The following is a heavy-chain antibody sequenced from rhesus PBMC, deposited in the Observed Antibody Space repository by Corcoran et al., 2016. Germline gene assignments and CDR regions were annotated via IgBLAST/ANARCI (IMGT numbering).Heavy chain of an antibody. CDR3: ARGYGLDS. V-gene: IGHV4-165*01. CDR2: IDGSSGST. J-gene: IGHJ6*01. CDR1: GGSISSNY. Sequence: QVQLQESGPGLVKPSATLSLTCAVSGGSISSNYWTWIRQPPGKGLEWIGYIDGSSGSTYYNPSLKSRVTISTDTSKNQCSLKLSSVTAADTAVYYCARGYGLDSWGQGVVVTVSS.